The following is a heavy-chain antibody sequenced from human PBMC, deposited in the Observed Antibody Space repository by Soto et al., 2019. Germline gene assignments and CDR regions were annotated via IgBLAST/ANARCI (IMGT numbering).Heavy chain of an antibody. V-gene: IGHV3-74*01. J-gene: IGHJ3*02. CDR1: GFTFSSYW. CDR3: TIFGVVVKSDGFDI. CDR2: INSDGSRT. D-gene: IGHD3-3*01. Sequence: EVQLVESGGGLVQPGGSLRLSCAASGFTFSSYWMHWVRQAPGKGLVWVSRINSDGSRTIYADSVKGRFTVSRDNAKNTLYLQMSSLRAEDTAAYYCTIFGVVVKSDGFDIWGQGTMVTVSS.